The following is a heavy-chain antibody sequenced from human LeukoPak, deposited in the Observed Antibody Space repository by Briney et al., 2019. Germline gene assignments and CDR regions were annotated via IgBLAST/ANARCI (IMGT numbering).Heavy chain of an antibody. D-gene: IGHD6-13*01. CDR3: AMGPCGKEQLVGNWFDP. Sequence: GESLKISCKGSGYNFANCWIGWVRQVPGKGLEWMGIIYLGDSDTRYSPSFQGQVTISADKSISTAYLQWSSSKASDTAMYYCAMGPCGKEQLVGNWFDPWGQGILVTVSS. V-gene: IGHV5-51*01. CDR1: GYNFANCW. CDR2: IYLGDSDT. J-gene: IGHJ5*02.